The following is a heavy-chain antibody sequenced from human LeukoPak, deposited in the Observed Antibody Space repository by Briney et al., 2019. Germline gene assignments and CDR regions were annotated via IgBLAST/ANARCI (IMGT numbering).Heavy chain of an antibody. CDR3: ARECEYYDFWSGYFRLASTLAPYYFDY. Sequence: GRSLRLSCAASGFTFSTYGMHWVRQAPGKGLEWVAVIWYDGSNKYYADSVKGRFTISRDNSKNTLYLQMNSLRAEDTAVYYCARECEYYDFWSGYFRLASTLAPYYFDYWGQGPLVTVSP. V-gene: IGHV3-33*01. CDR2: IWYDGSNK. D-gene: IGHD3-3*01. CDR1: GFTFSTYG. J-gene: IGHJ4*02.